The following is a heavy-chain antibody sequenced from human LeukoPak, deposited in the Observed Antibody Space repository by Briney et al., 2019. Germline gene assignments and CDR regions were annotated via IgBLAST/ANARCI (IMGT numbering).Heavy chain of an antibody. CDR3: AREMGFGVRGVNGHYYYYYMDV. CDR1: GGSISSYY. J-gene: IGHJ6*03. V-gene: IGHV4-4*07. D-gene: IGHD3-10*01. Sequence: KPSETLSLTCTVSGGSISSYYWSWIRQPAGKGLEWIGRIYTSGSTNYNPSLKSRVTMSVDTSKNQFSLKLSSVTAADTAVYYCAREMGFGVRGVNGHYYYYYMDVWGKGTTVTISS. CDR2: IYTSGST.